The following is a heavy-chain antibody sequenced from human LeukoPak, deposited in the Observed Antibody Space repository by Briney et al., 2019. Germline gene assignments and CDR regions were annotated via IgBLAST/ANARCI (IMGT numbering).Heavy chain of an antibody. J-gene: IGHJ5*02. D-gene: IGHD6-25*01. CDR3: ARLRQRNWFDP. Sequence: PSETLSLTCTVSGGSISSYFWSWIRQPPGKGLEWIGYIYYSGGTNYNPSLKSRVTISVDTSKNQFSLKLSSVTAADTAVYYCARLRQRNWFDPWGQGTLVTVSS. CDR2: IYYSGGT. CDR1: GGSISSYF. V-gene: IGHV4-59*08.